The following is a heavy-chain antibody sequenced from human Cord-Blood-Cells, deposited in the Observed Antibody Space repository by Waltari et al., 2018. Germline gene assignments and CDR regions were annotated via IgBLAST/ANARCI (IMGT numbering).Heavy chain of an antibody. D-gene: IGHD1-26*01. V-gene: IGHV3-30*04. CDR3: ARDYSNYFDY. J-gene: IGHJ4*02. Sequence: QVQLVESGGGVVQPGRSLRLSCAASGFTFSSYAKHWVRQAPGTGRGWVAVISYDGINKYYADSLKGRFTISRDNSKNTLYLQMNSLRAEDTAVYYCARDYSNYFDYWGQGTLVTVSS. CDR2: ISYDGINK. CDR1: GFTFSSYA.